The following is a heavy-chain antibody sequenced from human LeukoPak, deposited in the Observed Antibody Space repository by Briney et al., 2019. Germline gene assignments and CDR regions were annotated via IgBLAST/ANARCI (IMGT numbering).Heavy chain of an antibody. Sequence: GGSLRLSCAASGFTFSSYSMHWVRQAPGKGLEGVTVIWYDGSNECYADSVRGRFTIARDNSKNTLYLQMNRLSPEDTAVYYCARDYCSGGSCYSFSYYYYMDVWGKGTTVTVSS. CDR1: GFTFSSYS. CDR3: ARDYCSGGSCYSFSYYYYMDV. CDR2: IWYDGSNE. V-gene: IGHV3-33*01. D-gene: IGHD2-15*01. J-gene: IGHJ6*03.